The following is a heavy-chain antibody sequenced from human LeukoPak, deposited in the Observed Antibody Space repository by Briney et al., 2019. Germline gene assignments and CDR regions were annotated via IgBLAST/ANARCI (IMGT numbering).Heavy chain of an antibody. V-gene: IGHV4-59*08. D-gene: IGHD3-10*01. CDR3: ARTDLITMVRGIDY. J-gene: IGHJ4*02. Sequence: PSETLSLTCTVSGVSIRSYYWSWIRQPPGKGLEWIGYIYYSGSTKYNPSLKSRVTVSVDTSKNQLSLKLISVTAADTAVYYCARTDLITMVRGIDYWGQGTLVTVSS. CDR2: IYYSGST. CDR1: GVSIRSYY.